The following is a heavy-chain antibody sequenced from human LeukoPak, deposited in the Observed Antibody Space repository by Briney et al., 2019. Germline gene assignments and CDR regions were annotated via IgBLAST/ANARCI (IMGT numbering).Heavy chain of an antibody. D-gene: IGHD4-17*01. CDR1: GFTFSNYW. CDR3: ARSRTLTYGDFDY. J-gene: IGHJ4*02. Sequence: PGGSLRLSCAASGFTFSNYWMSWVRQAPGKGLQWVANIKQDGSEKYYVDSVKGRFTISRDNSKNTLYLQMNSLRAEDTAVYYCARSRTLTYGDFDYWGQGTLVTVSS. V-gene: IGHV3-7*01. CDR2: IKQDGSEK.